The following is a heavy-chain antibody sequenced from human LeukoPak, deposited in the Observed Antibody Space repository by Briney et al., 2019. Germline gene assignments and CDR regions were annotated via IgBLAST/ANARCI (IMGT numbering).Heavy chain of an antibody. J-gene: IGHJ4*02. CDR2: MNPNSGNT. Sequence: ASVKVSCKASGYTFTSYDINWVRQATGQGLEWMGWMNPNSGNTGYAQKFQGRVTMTRNTSISTAYMELSRLRSDDTAVYYCARGDNWNFVLDYWGQGTLVTVSS. V-gene: IGHV1-8*01. CDR3: ARGDNWNFVLDY. D-gene: IGHD1-7*01. CDR1: GYTFTSYD.